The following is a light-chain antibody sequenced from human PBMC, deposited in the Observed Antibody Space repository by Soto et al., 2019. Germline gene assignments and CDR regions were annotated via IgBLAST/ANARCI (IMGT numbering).Light chain of an antibody. Sequence: DIQMTQSPSSLSASVGDRVTITCQASQNINNYLNWYQQKPGRAPKLLIYDASNLEAGVPSRFRGSGSGTDFTFPISRLQPEDIATYYCLQYDNLPFTFGPGTKVDIK. CDR2: DAS. CDR1: QNINNY. CDR3: LQYDNLPFT. V-gene: IGKV1-33*01. J-gene: IGKJ3*01.